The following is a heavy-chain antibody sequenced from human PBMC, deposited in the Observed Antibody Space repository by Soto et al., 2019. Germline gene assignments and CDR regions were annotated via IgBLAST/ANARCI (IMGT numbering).Heavy chain of an antibody. J-gene: IGHJ5*02. CDR1: GFTFDDYT. D-gene: IGHD6-19*01. V-gene: IGHV3-43*01. CDR3: AKEASPHDSGWYFDP. Sequence: GGSLRLSCAASGFTFDDYTMHWVRQAPGKGLEWVSLISWAGGSTYYADSVKGRLTISRDNSKNTLYLQMNSLRTEDTALYYCAKEASPHDSGWYFDPWGQGTLVTVSS. CDR2: ISWAGGST.